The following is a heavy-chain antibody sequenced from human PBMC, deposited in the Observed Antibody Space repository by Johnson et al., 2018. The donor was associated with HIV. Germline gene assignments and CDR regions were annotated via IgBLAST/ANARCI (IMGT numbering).Heavy chain of an antibody. V-gene: IGHV3-30*02. D-gene: IGHD3-16*01. CDR2: IQYDGNHE. CDR1: GFTFSNYG. CDR3: VRGGSYAGHNSDVFDI. J-gene: IGHJ3*02. Sequence: QVQLVESGGGVVQPGGSLRLSCAASGFTFSNYGIHWVRQAPGKGLEWVAFIQYDGNHENYIDSVKGRFTISRDNSKNTLYLQMKSLKTEDTAVYYCVRGGSYAGHNSDVFDIWGQGTVVTVSS.